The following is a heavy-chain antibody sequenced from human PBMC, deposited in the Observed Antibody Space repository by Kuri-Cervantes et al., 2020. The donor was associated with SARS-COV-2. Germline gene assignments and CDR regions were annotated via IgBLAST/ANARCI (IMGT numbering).Heavy chain of an antibody. Sequence: GESLKISCAASGFTFSNYAMSWVRQAPGKGLKWVSAISGCGGSTYYADSVKGRFTISRDNSKTTLYLQMNSLRAEDTAVYYCAKDSRYDFWSXYYFDYWGQGTLVTVSS. V-gene: IGHV3-23*01. J-gene: IGHJ4*02. CDR3: AKDSRYDFWSXYYFDY. CDR1: GFTFSNYA. D-gene: IGHD3-3*01. CDR2: ISGCGGST.